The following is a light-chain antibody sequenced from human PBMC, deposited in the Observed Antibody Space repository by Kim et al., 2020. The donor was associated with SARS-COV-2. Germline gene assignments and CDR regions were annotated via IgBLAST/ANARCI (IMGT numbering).Light chain of an antibody. V-gene: IGKV1-16*02. J-gene: IGKJ5*01. CDR2: AAS. Sequence: ASVGDRVTITCRASQDIRNSLVWFQQKPGKAPKSLIYAASSFQSGVPSKFYASGSGTDFTFTISSLQPEDFATYYCQQYFSYPVTFGQGTRLEIK. CDR3: QQYFSYPVT. CDR1: QDIRNS.